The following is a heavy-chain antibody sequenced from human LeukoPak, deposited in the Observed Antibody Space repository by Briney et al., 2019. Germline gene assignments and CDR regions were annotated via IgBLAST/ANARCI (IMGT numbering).Heavy chain of an antibody. J-gene: IGHJ4*02. CDR2: FDPEDGET. D-gene: IGHD6-19*01. Sequence: ASVKVSCKFSGHTLTELSMYWVRQAPGKGLEWMGGFDPEDGETIYAQKFQGRVTMTEDTSTDTAYMELSSLRSEDTAVYYCATPSSIAVAPRYFDYWGQGTLVTVSS. CDR3: ATPSSIAVAPRYFDY. V-gene: IGHV1-24*01. CDR1: GHTLTELS.